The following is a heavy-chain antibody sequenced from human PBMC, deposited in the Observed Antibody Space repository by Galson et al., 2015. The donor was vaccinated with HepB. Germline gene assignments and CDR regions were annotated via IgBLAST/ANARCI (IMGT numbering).Heavy chain of an antibody. CDR3: AKHPAKYGDYTHFDS. V-gene: IGHV3-23*01. D-gene: IGHD4-17*01. Sequence: SLRLSCAASGFTFSSFAMSWVRQPPGKGLEWVSSISGDAFGAYYADSVKGRFTISRDNSKTNLYLQIISLRAEDTAVYYCAKHPAKYGDYTHFDSWGQGTLVTVSS. CDR2: ISGDAFGA. CDR1: GFTFSSFA. J-gene: IGHJ4*02.